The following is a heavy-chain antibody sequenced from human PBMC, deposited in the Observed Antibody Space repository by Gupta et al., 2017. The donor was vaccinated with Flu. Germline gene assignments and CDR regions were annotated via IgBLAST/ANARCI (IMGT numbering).Heavy chain of an antibody. J-gene: IGHJ4*02. CDR2: IYTSGMT. D-gene: IGHD3-9*01. CDR3: SADITYDWFFY. V-gene: IGHV4-61*02. CDR1: GVSINNNNHY. Sequence: QVQLQESGPGLVEPSQTLSLTCSVSGVSINNNNHYWSWIRQSAGKGLEWIGHIYTSGMTNYNPSLKSRVTISVYTSKNQISLKMTSVTAADTAVYYCSADITYDWFFYWGQGTLVTVSS.